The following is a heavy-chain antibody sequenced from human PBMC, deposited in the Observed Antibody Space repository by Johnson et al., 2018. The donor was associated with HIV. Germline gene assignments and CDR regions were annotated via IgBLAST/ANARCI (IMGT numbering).Heavy chain of an antibody. Sequence: EVQLVESGGDWVQRWGSLKLSCAASGFTFSNYDIHWVRQATGKGLEWVSTMGTAGDTYYAGSVKGRFTVSRDNSKNTLYLQMNSLRAEDTAVYYCAKIIGYSSGLEIWGQGTMVTVSS. V-gene: IGHV3-13*01. CDR2: MGTAGDT. CDR3: AKIIGYSSGLEI. D-gene: IGHD6-19*01. CDR1: GFTFSNYD. J-gene: IGHJ3*02.